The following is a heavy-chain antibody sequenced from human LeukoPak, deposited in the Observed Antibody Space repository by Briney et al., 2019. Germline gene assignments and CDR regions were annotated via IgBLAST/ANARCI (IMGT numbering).Heavy chain of an antibody. CDR1: GYTFTGYY. V-gene: IGHV1-2*02. CDR3: AREDMGVYYYGSGSYDY. Sequence: ASVKVSCKASGYTFTGYYMNWVRQAPGQGLEWMGWINPNSGGTNYAQRFQGRVTMTRDTSISTAYMELSRLRSDDTAVYYCAREDMGVYYYGSGSYDYWGQGTLVTVSS. CDR2: INPNSGGT. D-gene: IGHD3-10*01. J-gene: IGHJ4*02.